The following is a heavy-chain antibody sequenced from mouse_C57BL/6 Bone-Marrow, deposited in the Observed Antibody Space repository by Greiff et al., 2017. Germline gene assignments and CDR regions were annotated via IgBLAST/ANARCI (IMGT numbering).Heavy chain of an antibody. V-gene: IGHV1-62-2*01. CDR2: FYPGSGSI. CDR3: ARHGWSVYAMDY. D-gene: IGHD2-3*01. Sequence: QVQLKESGAELVKPGASVTLSCKASGYTFTEYTIHWVKQRSGQGLEWIGWFYPGSGSIKYNEKFKDKATLTADKSSSTVYMELSRLTSEDSAVDVCARHGWSVYAMDYWGQGTSVTVSS. CDR1: GYTFTEYT. J-gene: IGHJ4*01.